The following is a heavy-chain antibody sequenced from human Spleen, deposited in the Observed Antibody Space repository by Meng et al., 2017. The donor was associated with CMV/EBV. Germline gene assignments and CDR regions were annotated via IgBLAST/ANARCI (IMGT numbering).Heavy chain of an antibody. J-gene: IGHJ5*02. CDR1: GLSFSTYT. Sequence: GGSLRLSCVASGLSFSTYTMNWDRQAPGKGLEWVSSISSSSDYISYADSVRGRFTISRDNAKNSVYLQMTGLRAEDTAVYYCARDPLIVIVPSTTNWFDPWGQGTLVTVSS. CDR3: ARDPLIVIVPSTTNWFDP. CDR2: ISSSSDYI. D-gene: IGHD2/OR15-2a*01. V-gene: IGHV3-21*01.